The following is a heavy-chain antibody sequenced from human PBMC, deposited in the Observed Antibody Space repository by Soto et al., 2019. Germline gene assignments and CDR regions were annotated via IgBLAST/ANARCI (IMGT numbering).Heavy chain of an antibody. CDR1: GGSISSRDSY. V-gene: IGHV4-39*01. CDR2: FHYSGST. CDR3: ARGFGRSHFDY. D-gene: IGHD3-16*01. J-gene: IGHJ4*02. Sequence: SETLSLTCTVSGGSISSRDSYWGWIRQPPGKGLEWIGSFHYSGSTYYNPSLRSRVTISVDTSKNQLSLRVTSVTAADTAVYYCARGFGRSHFDYWGQGTLVTVSS.